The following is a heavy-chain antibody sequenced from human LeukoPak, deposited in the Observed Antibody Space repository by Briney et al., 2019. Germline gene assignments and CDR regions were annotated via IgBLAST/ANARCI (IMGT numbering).Heavy chain of an antibody. CDR1: GYTFTSYG. Sequence: SVKVSCKASGYTFTSYGISWVRQAPGQGLEWMGGIIPIFGTANYAQKFQGRVTITADESTSTAYMELSSLRSEDTAVYYCARWDPNSSGFYFDYWGQGTLVTVSS. D-gene: IGHD6-19*01. CDR2: IIPIFGTA. V-gene: IGHV1-69*13. J-gene: IGHJ4*02. CDR3: ARWDPNSSGFYFDY.